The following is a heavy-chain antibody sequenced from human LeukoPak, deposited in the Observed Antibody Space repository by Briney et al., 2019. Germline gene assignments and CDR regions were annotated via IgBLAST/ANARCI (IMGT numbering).Heavy chain of an antibody. CDR2: ISPYNGNT. D-gene: IGHD5-18*01. J-gene: IGHJ6*02. CDR3: ARVTDTARVNYYYFGMDV. CDR1: GYRFSSYG. V-gene: IGHV1-18*01. Sequence: ASVKVSCKASGYRFSSYGISWVRLSPGQGLEWMRWISPYNGNTKSAQKFQGRLTVTTDTSTRTAYMELKSLRSDDTAVYYCARVTDTARVNYYYFGMDVWGQGTTVTVSS.